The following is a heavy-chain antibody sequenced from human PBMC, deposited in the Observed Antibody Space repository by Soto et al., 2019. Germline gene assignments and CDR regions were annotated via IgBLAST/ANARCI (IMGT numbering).Heavy chain of an antibody. Sequence: EVQLLESGGGLVQPGGSLRLSCAASGFTFSSYAMSWVRQAPGKGLEWVSAISGSGGRTYYADSVKGRFTISRDNSKNALYRQMNSLRAEDTGVYYCAKVPIRSDYYGGSGYSVSWGQGSLVTVSS. J-gene: IGHJ5*02. D-gene: IGHD3-22*01. CDR3: AKVPIRSDYYGGSGYSVS. CDR2: ISGSGGRT. CDR1: GFTFSSYA. V-gene: IGHV3-23*01.